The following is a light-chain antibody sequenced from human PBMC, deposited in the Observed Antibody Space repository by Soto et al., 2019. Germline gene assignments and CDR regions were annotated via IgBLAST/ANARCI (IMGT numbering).Light chain of an antibody. CDR3: ISYTGSSTSYV. J-gene: IGLJ1*01. V-gene: IGLV2-14*01. Sequence: SVLTQPASVSGSPGQSITISCSGTSSDVGSYDHVAWYQQFPGKTPKLMIHEVSNRPSGVSSRFSGSKSGNTASLTISGLQAEDEADYYCISYTGSSTSYVFGSGTKVTVL. CDR2: EVS. CDR1: SSDVGSYDH.